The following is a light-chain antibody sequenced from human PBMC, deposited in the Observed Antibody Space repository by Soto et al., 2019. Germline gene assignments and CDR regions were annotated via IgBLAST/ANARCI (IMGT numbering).Light chain of an antibody. CDR1: QGISSY. V-gene: IGKV3-15*01. J-gene: IGKJ1*01. CDR2: GAS. CDR3: HQYDNWPPWT. Sequence: TQSPSFLSASVGDRVTITCRASQGISSYLAWYQQKPGQALRLLIYGASTRATGIPARFSGSGSGTEFTLTISGLQSEDSAVYYCHQYDNWPPWTFGQGTKVEIK.